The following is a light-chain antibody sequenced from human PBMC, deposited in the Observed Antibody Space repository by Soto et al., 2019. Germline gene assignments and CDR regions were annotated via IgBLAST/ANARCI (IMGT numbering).Light chain of an antibody. J-gene: IGLJ3*02. Sequence: QSALTQPASVSGSPGQSITISCTGTSNDVGFYDLVSWYQHHPGKAPKLMISEVTNRPSGISNRFSGSKSANTASLTISGLQSEDEADYYCSSYTASGTGVFGGGTKVTVL. CDR1: SNDVGFYDL. CDR3: SSYTASGTGV. CDR2: EVT. V-gene: IGLV2-14*01.